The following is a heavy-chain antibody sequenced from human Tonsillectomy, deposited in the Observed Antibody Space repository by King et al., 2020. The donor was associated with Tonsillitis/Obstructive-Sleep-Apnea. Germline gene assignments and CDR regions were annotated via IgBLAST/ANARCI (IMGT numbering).Heavy chain of an antibody. J-gene: IGHJ4*02. CDR1: GGSISSGTYY. V-gene: IGHV4-31*03. CDR2: ISSGGSA. D-gene: IGHD4-11*01. Sequence: VQLQESGPGLVKPSQTLSVTCTVSGGSISSGTYYWGWIRQHPGKGPEWLGCISSGGSAYYNPSLKSRLTISLETSKNKFSLRLNSVTAADTAIYYCARSTEYSKYETFWGQGTLVTVS. CDR3: ARSTEYSKYETF.